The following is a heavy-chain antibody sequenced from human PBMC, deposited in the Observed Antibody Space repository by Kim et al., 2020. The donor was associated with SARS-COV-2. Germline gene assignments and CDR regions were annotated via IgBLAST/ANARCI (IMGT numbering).Heavy chain of an antibody. D-gene: IGHD3-22*01. CDR3: ARHSEMMIVVVFDY. V-gene: IGHV4-39*01. J-gene: IGHJ4*02. Sequence: SPSLKSRVTISVDTSKNQFSLKLSSVTAADTAVYYCARHSEMMIVVVFDYWGQGTLVTVSS.